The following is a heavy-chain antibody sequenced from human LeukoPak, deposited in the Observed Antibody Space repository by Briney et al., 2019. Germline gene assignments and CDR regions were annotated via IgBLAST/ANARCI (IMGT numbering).Heavy chain of an antibody. Sequence: SETLTLPCTVSGGPISSYYWSWIRQPPGKGLEWVGYIYYSGSTNYNPSLKSRVTISVCTDRNQFTLKLRSVPAADTAVYYCAGEYYDSSGYFDYWGQGTLVTVSS. CDR3: AGEYYDSSGYFDY. V-gene: IGHV4-59*01. CDR2: IYYSGST. D-gene: IGHD3-22*01. J-gene: IGHJ4*02. CDR1: GGPISSYY.